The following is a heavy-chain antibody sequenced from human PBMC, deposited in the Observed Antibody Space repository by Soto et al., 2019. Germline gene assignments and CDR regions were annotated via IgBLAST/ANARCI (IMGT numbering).Heavy chain of an antibody. CDR1: GFTFSSYA. Sequence: PGESLKISCAASGFTFSSYAMSWVSQAPGKGLEWVSAISGSGGSTYYADSVKGRFTISRDNSKNTLYLQMNSLRAEDTAVYYCAKGREKYSSSSPYFDYWGQGTLVTVSS. D-gene: IGHD6-6*01. CDR3: AKGREKYSSSSPYFDY. V-gene: IGHV3-23*01. J-gene: IGHJ4*02. CDR2: ISGSGGST.